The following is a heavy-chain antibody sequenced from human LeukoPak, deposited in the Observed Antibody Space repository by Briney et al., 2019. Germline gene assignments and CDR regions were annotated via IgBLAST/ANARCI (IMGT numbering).Heavy chain of an antibody. V-gene: IGHV3-23*01. D-gene: IGHD5-18*01. CDR3: AKFNKAGYSFGTGYFDY. Sequence: GGSLRLSCAASGFTFSSYATSWVRQAPAKGLGWVSAISGSGGSTYYADSVKGRFTISRDNSKNTLYLQMNSLRAEDTAVYYCAKFNKAGYSFGTGYFDYWGQGTLVTVSS. CDR2: ISGSGGST. CDR1: GFTFSSYA. J-gene: IGHJ4*02.